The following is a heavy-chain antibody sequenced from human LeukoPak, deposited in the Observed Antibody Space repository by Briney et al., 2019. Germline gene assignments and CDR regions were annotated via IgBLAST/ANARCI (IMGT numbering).Heavy chain of an antibody. J-gene: IGHJ4*02. CDR2: IYTGGAT. V-gene: IGHV3-53*01. CDR3: ARRASRDY. CDR1: GFTFSSYS. Sequence: GGSLRLSCAASGFTFSSYSMNWVRQAPGKGLEWVSVIYTGGATYYADSVKGRFTISRDTSKNALYLQMNSLRAEDTAIYYCARRASRDYWGQGTLVTVSS.